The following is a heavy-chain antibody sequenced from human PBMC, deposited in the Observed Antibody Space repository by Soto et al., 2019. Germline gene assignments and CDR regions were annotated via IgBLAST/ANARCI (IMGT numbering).Heavy chain of an antibody. CDR2: IYGSGRGI. J-gene: IGHJ4*02. CDR3: AKDAVYNDGLWLMDH. D-gene: IGHD2-21*01. CDR1: RLPRSRFA. V-gene: IGHV3-23*05. Sequence: GALRLPRSSSRLPRSRFALMGVRPGPRKGLECVAGIYGSGRGIEYADSVKGRFTISRDNSRNTVYLQMTDLRADDTAVYYCAKDAVYNDGLWLMDHWGQGTQVTVSS.